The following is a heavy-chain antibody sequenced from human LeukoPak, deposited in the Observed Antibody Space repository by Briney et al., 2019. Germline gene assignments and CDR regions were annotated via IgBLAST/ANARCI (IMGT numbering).Heavy chain of an antibody. V-gene: IGHV3-30-3*01. CDR1: GFTFSSYA. D-gene: IGHD2-2*01. CDR2: ISYDGSNK. Sequence: QAGGSLRLSCAASGFTFSSYAMHWVRQAPGKGLEWVAVISYDGSNKYYADSVEGRFTISRDNSKNTLYLQMNSLRAEDTAVYYCAREVVPAAMGVFDYWGQGTLVTVSS. J-gene: IGHJ4*02. CDR3: AREVVPAAMGVFDY.